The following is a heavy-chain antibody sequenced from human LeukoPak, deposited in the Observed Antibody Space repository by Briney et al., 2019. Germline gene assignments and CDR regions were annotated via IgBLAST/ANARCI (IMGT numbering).Heavy chain of an antibody. J-gene: IGHJ4*02. CDR1: VFTFSSNY. D-gene: IGHD5-24*01. CDR3: ARGQRWLQLFDY. Sequence: PGGSRRLSGAASVFTFSSNYMSWVGQAPGKGREWVSLISSVGNTYSADSVRGRFPISRANSKNTLYLQMNSLRAEETAAYYCARGQRWLQLFDYWGQGTLVTVYS. CDR2: ISSVGNT. V-gene: IGHV3-53*01.